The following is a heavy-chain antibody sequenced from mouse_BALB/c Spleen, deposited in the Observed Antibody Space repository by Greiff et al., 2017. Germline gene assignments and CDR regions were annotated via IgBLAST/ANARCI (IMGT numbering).Heavy chain of an antibody. CDR1: GYTFTSYW. J-gene: IGHJ3*01. CDR3: TREGGYVPFAY. D-gene: IGHD2-2*01. CDR2: IYPSDSYT. V-gene: IGHV1-69*02. Sequence: VQLQQPGAELVRPGASVKLSCKASGYTFTSYWINWVKQRPGQGLEWIGNIYPSDSYTNYNQKFKDKATLTVDKSSSTAYMQLSSPTSEDSAVYYCTREGGYVPFAYWGQGTLVTVSA.